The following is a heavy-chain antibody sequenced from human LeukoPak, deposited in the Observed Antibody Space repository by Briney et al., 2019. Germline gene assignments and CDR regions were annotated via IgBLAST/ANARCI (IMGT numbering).Heavy chain of an antibody. CDR3: AREYGDYGFDY. CDR2: IYYSGST. D-gene: IGHD4-17*01. Sequence: TASETLSLTCTVSGGSIRSGDYYWSWIRQPPGRGLEWIGYIYYSGSTNYNPSLKSRVTISVDTSKNQFSLKLSSVTAADTAVYYCAREYGDYGFDYWGQGTLVTVSS. V-gene: IGHV4-61*08. J-gene: IGHJ4*02. CDR1: GGSIRSGDYY.